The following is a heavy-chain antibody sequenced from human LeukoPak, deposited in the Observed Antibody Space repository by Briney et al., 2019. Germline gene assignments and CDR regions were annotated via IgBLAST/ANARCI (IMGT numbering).Heavy chain of an antibody. CDR2: INPNSGGT. D-gene: IGHD4-4*01. Sequence: ASVKVSCKASGYTFTGYYMHWVRQAPGQGLEWMGWINPNSGGTNYAQKFQGRVTKTRDTSISTAYMELSRLRSDDTAVYYCARDGYDYSNYGPFDPWGQGTLVTVSS. J-gene: IGHJ5*02. CDR1: GYTFTGYY. CDR3: ARDGYDYSNYGPFDP. V-gene: IGHV1-2*02.